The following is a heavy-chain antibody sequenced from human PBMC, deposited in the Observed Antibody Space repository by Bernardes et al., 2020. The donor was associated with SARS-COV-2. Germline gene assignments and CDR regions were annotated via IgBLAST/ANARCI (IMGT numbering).Heavy chain of an antibody. J-gene: IGHJ6*02. D-gene: IGHD6-19*01. CDR3: AREPTTGYSSGWYGIGPYYYYYGMDV. CDR1: GFTFSSYA. Sequence: VGSLLLSCAASGFTFSSYAMHWVRQAPGQGLEWVAVISYDGSNKYYADSVKGRFTISRDNSKNTLYLQMNSLRAEDTAVYYCAREPTTGYSSGWYGIGPYYYYYGMDVWGQGTTVTVSS. V-gene: IGHV3-30-3*01. CDR2: ISYDGSNK.